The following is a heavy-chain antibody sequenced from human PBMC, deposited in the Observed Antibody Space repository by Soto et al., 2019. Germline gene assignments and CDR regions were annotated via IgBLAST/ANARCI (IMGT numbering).Heavy chain of an antibody. Sequence: SETLSLTCTVSGGSMSGYSWGWIRQPPGRGLEWIGHISNSGTANYNPSLKSRVTMSVDTSKNQISLKVTSVTAADTAVYYCASSGAGSGDYWGQGTLVTVSS. CDR1: GGSMSGYS. CDR2: ISNSGTA. J-gene: IGHJ4*02. CDR3: ASSGAGSGDY. D-gene: IGHD3-10*01. V-gene: IGHV4-59*01.